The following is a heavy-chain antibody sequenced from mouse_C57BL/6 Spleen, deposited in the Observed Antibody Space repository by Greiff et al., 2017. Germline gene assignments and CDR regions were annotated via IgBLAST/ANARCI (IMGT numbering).Heavy chain of an antibody. CDR1: GFTFSDYG. CDR3: ARPVGSGYRWYFDV. V-gene: IGHV5-17*01. J-gene: IGHJ1*03. D-gene: IGHD1-1*01. Sequence: EVKVVESGGGLVKPGGSLKLSCAASGFTFSDYGMHWVRQAPEKGLEWVAYISSGSSTIYYADTVKGRFTISRDNAKNTLFLQRTSLRAEDTAMYYCARPVGSGYRWYFDVWGTGTTVTVSA. CDR2: ISSGSSTI.